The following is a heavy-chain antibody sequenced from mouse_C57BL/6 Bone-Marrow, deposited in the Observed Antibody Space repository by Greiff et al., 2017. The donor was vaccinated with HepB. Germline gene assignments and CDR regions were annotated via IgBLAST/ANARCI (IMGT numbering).Heavy chain of an antibody. J-gene: IGHJ1*03. CDR3: ARHYYRYFDV. Sequence: LVESGGGLVQPGGSLKLSCAASGFTFSDYGMAWVRQAPRKGPEWVAFISNLAYSIYYADTVTGRFTISRENAKNTLYLEMSSLRSEDTAMYYCARHYYRYFDVWGTGTTVTVSS. CDR1: GFTFSDYG. V-gene: IGHV5-15*01. CDR2: ISNLAYSI.